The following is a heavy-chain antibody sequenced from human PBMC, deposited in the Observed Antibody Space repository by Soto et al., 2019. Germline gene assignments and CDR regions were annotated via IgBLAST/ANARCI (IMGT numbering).Heavy chain of an antibody. V-gene: IGHV1-69*01. CDR1: GGTFSSYA. D-gene: IGHD1-1*01. J-gene: IGHJ5*02. CDR2: ISPICGTA. Sequence: QVQLVQSGAEVKKPGSSVKVSCKASGGTFSSYAISWVRQAPGQGLEWMGGISPICGTANYAQKFQGRVTITADDSTSTAYMEVSSLSSEDTAVYYCARDLTGTDWFDPWGQGTLVTVSS. CDR3: ARDLTGTDWFDP.